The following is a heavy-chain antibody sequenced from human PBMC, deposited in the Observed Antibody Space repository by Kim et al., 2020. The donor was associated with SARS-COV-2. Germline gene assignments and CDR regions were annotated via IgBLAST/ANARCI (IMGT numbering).Heavy chain of an antibody. CDR3: AAVPPWTNWIAT. D-gene: IGHD3-10*02. CDR1: GGFFSIYN. CDR2: INHSGST. V-gene: IGHV4-34*01. J-gene: IGHJ5*02. Sequence: SETLSLTCAVYGGFFSIYNLSWIRQPPGKVLEWIGEINHSGSTNYNPSLMSRGIISVGIFKSQFFVMLSSVTAADTAVFYCAAVPPWTNWIATWGQGSL.